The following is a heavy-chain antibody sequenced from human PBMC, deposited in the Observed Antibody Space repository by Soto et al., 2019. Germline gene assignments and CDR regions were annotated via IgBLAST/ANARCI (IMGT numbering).Heavy chain of an antibody. J-gene: IGHJ3*02. CDR2: ISGDGGST. Sequence: GGSLRLSCAASGFTFDDYAMHWVRQAPGKGLEWVSLISGDGGSTYYADSVKGRFTISRDNSKNSLYLQMNSLITEDTALYYCAKIAGTFAFDIWGQGTMVTVSS. CDR3: AKIAGTFAFDI. V-gene: IGHV3-43*02. CDR1: GFTFDDYA. D-gene: IGHD6-13*01.